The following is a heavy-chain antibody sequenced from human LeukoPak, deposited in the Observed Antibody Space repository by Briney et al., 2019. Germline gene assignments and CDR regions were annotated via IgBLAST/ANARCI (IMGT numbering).Heavy chain of an antibody. CDR3: ARGGLGYCSGGSCSDDAFDI. D-gene: IGHD2-15*01. CDR2: IYYSGST. J-gene: IGHJ3*02. CDR1: GGSISSSSYY. Sequence: SETLSLTCTVSGGSISSSSYYWGWIRQPPGKGLEWIGSIYYSGSTYYNPSLKSRVTISVDTSKNQFSLKLSSVTAADTAVYYCARGGLGYCSGGSCSDDAFDIWGQGTMVTVSS. V-gene: IGHV4-39*07.